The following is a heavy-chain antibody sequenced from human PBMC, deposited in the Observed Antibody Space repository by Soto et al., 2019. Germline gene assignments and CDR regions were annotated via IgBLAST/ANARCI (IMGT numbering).Heavy chain of an antibody. V-gene: IGHV3-30*18. D-gene: IGHD3-9*01. CDR2: ITYDGSLK. CDR3: AKDPSRLVMILDH. J-gene: IGHJ4*02. CDR1: GFSFSSHG. Sequence: QVQLVESGGGVVQPGTSLRLSCAASGFSFSSHGMHWVRQAPGKGLEWVAVITYDGSLKYYADSVKGRFTISRDNSKNMLYLHMNSLRAEDTAVYYCAKDPSRLVMILDHWGQGILVTVSS.